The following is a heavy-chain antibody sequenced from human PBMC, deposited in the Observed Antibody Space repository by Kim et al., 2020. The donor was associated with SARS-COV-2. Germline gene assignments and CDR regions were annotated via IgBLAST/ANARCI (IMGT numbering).Heavy chain of an antibody. J-gene: IGHJ6*02. CDR3: ARGRETYYYYYGMDV. CDR1: GGSISSYY. CDR2: IYYSGST. V-gene: IGHV4-59*13. Sequence: SETLSLTCTVSGGSISSYYWSWIRQPPGKGLEWIGYIYYSGSTNYNPSLKSRVTISVDTSKNQFSLKLSSVTAADTAVYYCARGRETYYYYYGMDVWGQGTTVTVSS.